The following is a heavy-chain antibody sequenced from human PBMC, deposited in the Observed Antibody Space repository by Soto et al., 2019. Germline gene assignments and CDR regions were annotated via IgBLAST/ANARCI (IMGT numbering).Heavy chain of an antibody. D-gene: IGHD1-26*01. CDR1: GYTFTIYG. CDR2: ISAYNGNT. J-gene: IGHJ5*02. Sequence: GAAVKVTCKASGYTFTIYGISCVLQSPLQWLEWMGCISAYNGNTNYAQKLQGRVTMTTDTSTSTAYMELRSLRSDDTAVYYCARLSLVGAYNWFDPWGQGTLVTVSS. V-gene: IGHV1-18*01. CDR3: ARLSLVGAYNWFDP.